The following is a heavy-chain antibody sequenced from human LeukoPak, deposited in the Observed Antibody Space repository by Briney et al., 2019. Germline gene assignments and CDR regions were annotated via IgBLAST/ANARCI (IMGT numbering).Heavy chain of an antibody. CDR2: IYHSGST. CDR1: GYSISSGYY. D-gene: IGHD6-6*01. V-gene: IGHV4-38-2*02. CDR3: ASITAAGYFQH. Sequence: SETLSLICTVSGYSISSGYYWGWIRQPPGKGLEWIGSIYHSGSTNYNPSLKSRVTISVDTSKNQFSLKLTSVSAADTAVYYCASITAAGYFQHWGQGTLVTVSS. J-gene: IGHJ1*01.